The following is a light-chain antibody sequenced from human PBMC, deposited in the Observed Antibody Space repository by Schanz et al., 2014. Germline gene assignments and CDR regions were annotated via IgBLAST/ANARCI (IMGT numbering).Light chain of an antibody. J-gene: IGKJ1*01. CDR3: QHYNSYPWT. CDR2: KAS. CDR1: ESISNW. V-gene: IGKV1-5*03. Sequence: IQMTQSPSTLSASVGDRVTITCRARESISNWLAWYQQKSGKAPKLLIYKASILHSGVPSRFSGSGSGTEFSLTISSLQPDDLATYYCQHYNSYPWTFGQGTKVEIK.